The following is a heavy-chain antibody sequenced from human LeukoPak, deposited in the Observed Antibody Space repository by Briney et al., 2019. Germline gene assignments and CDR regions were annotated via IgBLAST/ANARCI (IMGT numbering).Heavy chain of an antibody. V-gene: IGHV3-30*18. Sequence: GGSLRLSCTVSGFTFSSYGMHWVRQAPGKGLEWVAVISYDGSNKYYADSVKGRFTISRDNSKNTLYLQMNSLRAEDTAVYYCAKDRGLMGAAAGTAYDYWGQGTLVTVSS. CDR1: GFTFSSYG. CDR3: AKDRGLMGAAAGTAYDY. J-gene: IGHJ4*02. CDR2: ISYDGSNK. D-gene: IGHD6-13*01.